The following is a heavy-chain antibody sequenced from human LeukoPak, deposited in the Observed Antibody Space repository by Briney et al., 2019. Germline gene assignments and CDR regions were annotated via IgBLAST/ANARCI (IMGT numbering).Heavy chain of an antibody. D-gene: IGHD3-9*01. CDR3: AKDPDYDILTGGVDY. V-gene: IGHV3-30*02. J-gene: IGHJ4*02. Sequence: GGSLRLSCAASGFTFSSYGMHWVRQAPGKGLEWVAFIRYDGSNKYYADSVKGRFTISRDNSKNTLYLQMNSLRAEDTAVYYCAKDPDYDILTGGVDYWGQGTLVTVSS. CDR1: GFTFSSYG. CDR2: IRYDGSNK.